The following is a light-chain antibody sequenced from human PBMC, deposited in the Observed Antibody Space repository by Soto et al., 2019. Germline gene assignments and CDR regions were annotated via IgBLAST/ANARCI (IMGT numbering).Light chain of an antibody. V-gene: IGKV3-20*01. CDR1: QSVSSRY. J-gene: IGKJ4*01. CDR3: QQYGSSPPP. CDR2: GAS. Sequence: EIVLTQSPGTLSLSPGERATLSCRASQSVSSRYFAWYQQKPAQAPRLLIHGASSRATGIPDRFSRSGSGTDFSLTISRLEPEGFAVYYWQQYGSSPPPFGGGTKVAIK.